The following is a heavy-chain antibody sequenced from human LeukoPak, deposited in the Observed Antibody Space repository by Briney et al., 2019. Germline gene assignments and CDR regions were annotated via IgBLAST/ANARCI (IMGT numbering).Heavy chain of an antibody. J-gene: IGHJ4*02. CDR2: ISGSSSTI. Sequence: GFLRLSCAASGFTFSSYSMNWVRQAPGKGLEWISYISGSSSTIYYADSVRGRFTISRDNAKTSLYLQMNSLRAEDTAVYYCARVGRSATTVDYWGQGTLVTVSS. CDR3: ARVGRSATTVDY. V-gene: IGHV3-48*01. D-gene: IGHD1-26*01. CDR1: GFTFSSYS.